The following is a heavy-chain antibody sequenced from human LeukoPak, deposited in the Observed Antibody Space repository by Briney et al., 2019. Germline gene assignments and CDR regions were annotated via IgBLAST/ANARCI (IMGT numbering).Heavy chain of an antibody. D-gene: IGHD5-24*01. J-gene: IGHJ4*02. Sequence: TGGSLRLSCAASGFTFTSYAMNWVRQAPGKGLEWVSAISDSGTNTYYADSAKGRFTISRDNSKNTLSLQMNTLRVEDTAVYYCTTALEMATMGHDYWGQGTLVTVSS. CDR3: TTALEMATMGHDY. V-gene: IGHV3-23*01. CDR1: GFTFTSYA. CDR2: ISDSGTNT.